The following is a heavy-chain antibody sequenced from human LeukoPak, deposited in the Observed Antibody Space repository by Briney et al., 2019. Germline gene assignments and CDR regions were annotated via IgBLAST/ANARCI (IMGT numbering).Heavy chain of an antibody. CDR1: GFTFSSYA. CDR2: ISGSGGTT. J-gene: IGHJ4*02. V-gene: IGHV3-23*01. CDR3: AKDVSISLAYYFDS. Sequence: GGSLRLSCAASGFTFSSYAMSWVRQAPGKGLEWVALISGSGGTTHYADSVKGRFIISRDYAKNTLYLQMKGLRAEDTAVYYCAKDVSISLAYYFDSWGQGTLVTVSS.